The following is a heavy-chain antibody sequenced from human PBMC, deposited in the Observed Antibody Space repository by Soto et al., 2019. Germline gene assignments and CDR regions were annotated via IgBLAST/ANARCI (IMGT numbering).Heavy chain of an antibody. J-gene: IGHJ4*02. CDR2: IYYSGST. CDR3: ARHLEWELFCYFDH. V-gene: IGHV4-59*08. CDR1: GVSISSYY. Sequence: SETLSLTCTVYGVSISSYYWSWIRQSPGKGLEWIGYIYYSGSTYYNPSLKSRDTISVDTSKNQFSLKLSSVTAADTTVYYCARHLEWELFCYFDHGGQGKMVTVS. D-gene: IGHD1-26*01.